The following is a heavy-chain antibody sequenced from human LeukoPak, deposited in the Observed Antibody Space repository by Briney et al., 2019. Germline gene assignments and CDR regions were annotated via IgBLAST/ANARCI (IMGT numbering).Heavy chain of an antibody. D-gene: IGHD5-12*01. V-gene: IGHV1-69*04. J-gene: IGHJ4*02. CDR1: GYTFANYG. Sequence: GASVKVSCKASGYTFANYGISWVRQAPGQGLEWMGRIIPILGIANYAQKFQGRVTITADKSTSAAYMELSNLRSEDTAVYYCARERIVAKFLSYWGQGTLVTVSS. CDR3: ARERIVAKFLSY. CDR2: IIPILGIA.